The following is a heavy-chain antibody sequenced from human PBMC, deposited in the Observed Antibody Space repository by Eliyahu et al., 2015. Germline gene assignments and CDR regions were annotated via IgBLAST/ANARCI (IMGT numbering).Heavy chain of an antibody. CDR2: ISGSGGST. Sequence: EVQLLESGGDLVQPGGSLXLSXAASGFXFTXYAMSWXRQAPGKGLEWVSAISGSGGSTYYADSVKGRFTVSRDNSKNTLYLEMNSLRADDTAVYYCAKHRTGERERFHAFDIWGQGTMVTVSS. CDR3: AKHRTGERERFHAFDI. CDR1: GFXFTXYA. J-gene: IGHJ3*02. V-gene: IGHV3-23*01. D-gene: IGHD7-27*01.